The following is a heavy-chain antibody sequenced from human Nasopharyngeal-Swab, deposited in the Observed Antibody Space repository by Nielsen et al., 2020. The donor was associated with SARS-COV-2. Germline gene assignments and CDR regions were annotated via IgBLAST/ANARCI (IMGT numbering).Heavy chain of an antibody. J-gene: IGHJ6*02. CDR2: IGTAGDT. Sequence: GGSLRLSCAASGFTFSSYDMHWVRQATGKGLEWVSAIGTAGDTYYPGSVKGRFTISRENAKNSLYLQMNSLRAGDTAVYYCARDRVDSSSWGYYYYGMDVWGQGTTATVSS. CDR3: ARDRVDSSSWGYYYYGMDV. D-gene: IGHD6-13*01. CDR1: GFTFSSYD. V-gene: IGHV3-13*01.